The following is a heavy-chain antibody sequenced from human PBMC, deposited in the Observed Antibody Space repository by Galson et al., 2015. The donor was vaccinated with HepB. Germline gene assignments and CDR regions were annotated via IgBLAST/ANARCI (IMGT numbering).Heavy chain of an antibody. CDR3: ARGELLRQYYFDY. V-gene: IGHV1-46*03. CDR2: INPSGGST. D-gene: IGHD1-26*01. Sequence: GLEWMGIINPSGGSTSYAQKFQGRVTMTRDTSTSTVYMELSSLRSEDTAVYYCARGELLRQYYFDYWGQGTLVTVPS. J-gene: IGHJ4*02.